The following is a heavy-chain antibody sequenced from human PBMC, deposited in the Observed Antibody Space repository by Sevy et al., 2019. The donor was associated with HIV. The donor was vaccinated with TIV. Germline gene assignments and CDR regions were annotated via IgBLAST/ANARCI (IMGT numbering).Heavy chain of an antibody. CDR1: GYSFDSYD. CDR2: MSPKTGAT. CDR3: ASGGNGDFWSYEYYYYGMDV. V-gene: IGHV1-8*01. J-gene: IGHJ6*02. Sequence: ASVKVSCEASGYSFDSYDINWVRQATGQGLEWMGWMSPKTGATGFAQKFKGRVTMTRNTSISTAYMELSSLTNEDTADYYCASGGNGDFWSYEYYYYGMDVWGQGTTVTVSS. D-gene: IGHD3-3*01.